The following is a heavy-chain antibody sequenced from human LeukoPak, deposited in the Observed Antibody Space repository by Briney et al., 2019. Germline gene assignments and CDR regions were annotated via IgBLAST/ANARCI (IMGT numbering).Heavy chain of an antibody. CDR3: ARWGTYASTSNWFDP. J-gene: IGHJ5*02. CDR1: GDSISISRHF. V-gene: IGHV4-39*07. D-gene: IGHD2-2*01. CDR2: IYNSGST. Sequence: SETLSLTCNVSGDSISISRHFWAWIRQSPGRGLEWIGYIYNSGSTYYNPSLKSRVTSSVDPSKHQFSLSLSSVTAADTAVYYCARWGTYASTSNWFDPWGQGTLVTVSS.